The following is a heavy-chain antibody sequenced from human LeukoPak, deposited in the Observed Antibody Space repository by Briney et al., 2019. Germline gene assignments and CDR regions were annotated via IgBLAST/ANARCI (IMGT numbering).Heavy chain of an antibody. CDR2: IISDRSIT. J-gene: IGHJ6*02. CDR1: GFTSTTYW. V-gene: IGHV3-74*01. Sequence: GRSLRLSCAASGFTSTTYWTHCVRQPPRKGRVGVSHIISDRSITSYADAVRGRFTISRDNAKNTRYLQMNSLRAEGTAVYYCARDAVDTANAVWGQGTTVTVSS. D-gene: IGHD5-18*01. CDR3: ARDAVDTANAV.